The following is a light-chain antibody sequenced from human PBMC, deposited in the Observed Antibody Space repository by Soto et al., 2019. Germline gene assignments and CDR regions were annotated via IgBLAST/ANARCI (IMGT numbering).Light chain of an antibody. J-gene: IGKJ1*01. CDR2: AAS. Sequence: VIWMTQSPSLLSASTGDRVTISCRIIQGISSYSALYQQKPGKAPKLLIYAASSLQSGVPSRFSASGSGTDSTLTISRLEPEDFAVYFCQQYSYSPMTFGQGTKVHIK. CDR3: QQYSYSPMT. CDR1: QGISSY. V-gene: IGKV1D-8*01.